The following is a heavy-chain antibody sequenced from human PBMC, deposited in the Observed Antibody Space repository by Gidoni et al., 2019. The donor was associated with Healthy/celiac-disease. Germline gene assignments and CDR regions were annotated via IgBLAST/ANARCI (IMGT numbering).Heavy chain of an antibody. V-gene: IGHV3-48*02. CDR3: ARAVAGFNCFDA. Sequence: EVQLVESGGGLVQPGGSLRLHCAASGFTFSIYSMHWVRQVPGKGLVCGSYIMSSSRTIYYADSGKGRFTNSRDNAKNSLYLQMNSLRDEDTAVYYCARAVAGFNCFDAWGQGTRVTVSS. D-gene: IGHD6-19*01. CDR1: GFTFSIYS. CDR2: IMSSSRTI. J-gene: IGHJ5*02.